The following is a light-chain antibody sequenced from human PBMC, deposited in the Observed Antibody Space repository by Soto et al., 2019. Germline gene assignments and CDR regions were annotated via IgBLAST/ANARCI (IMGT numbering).Light chain of an antibody. CDR2: DAS. CDR3: QQRSHWPIT. CDR1: QSVSSH. Sequence: ENVLTQSPATLSLSPGERATLSCRASQSVSSHLGWYQQKPGRAPGLLIYDASNRATGIPARFSGSGTGTDFSLTISSLEPEDSAVYYCQQRSHWPITFGQGTRLEI. J-gene: IGKJ5*01. V-gene: IGKV3-11*01.